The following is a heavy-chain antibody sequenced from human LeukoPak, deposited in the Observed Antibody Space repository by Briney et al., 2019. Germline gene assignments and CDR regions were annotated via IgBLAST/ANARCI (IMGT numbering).Heavy chain of an antibody. CDR3: ALLAVASDFDY. CDR2: IGSSGTTI. D-gene: IGHD6-19*01. CDR1: GFPFSIYE. J-gene: IGHJ4*02. V-gene: IGHV3-48*03. Sequence: PGGSLRLSCAVSGFPFSIYEMNWVRQAPGKGLEWVSNIGSSGTTIYYADSVKGRFSISRDNAKSSLYLQMNSLRVEDTAVYYCALLAVASDFDYWGQGALVIVS.